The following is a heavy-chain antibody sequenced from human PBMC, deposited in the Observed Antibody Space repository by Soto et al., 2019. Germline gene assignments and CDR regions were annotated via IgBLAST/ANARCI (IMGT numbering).Heavy chain of an antibody. J-gene: IGHJ6*02. CDR2: INPSGGST. V-gene: IGHV1-46*01. D-gene: IGHD2-15*01. Sequence: VASVKVSCKASGYTFTSYYMHWVRQAPGQGLEWMGIINPSGGSTSYAQKFQGRVTMTRDTSTSTVYMELSSLRSEDTAVYYCARDLIVVVVAATPGYYYGMDVWGQGTTVTVSS. CDR3: ARDLIVVVVAATPGYYYGMDV. CDR1: GYTFTSYY.